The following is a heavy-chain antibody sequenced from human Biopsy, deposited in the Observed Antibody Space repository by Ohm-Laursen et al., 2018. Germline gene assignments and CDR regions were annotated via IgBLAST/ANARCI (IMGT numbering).Heavy chain of an antibody. Sequence: GSLRLSCAASGFSLRNYTINWVRQAPGKGLEWVSSISRSTSHFLYAEALKGRFTSSRDNAKNSVYLQMSSLRAEDTGVYYCARGRTHLLPDHDWFDPWGQGTPVTVSS. V-gene: IGHV3-21*04. D-gene: IGHD1-14*01. CDR2: ISRSTSHF. J-gene: IGHJ5*02. CDR3: ARGRTHLLPDHDWFDP. CDR1: GFSLRNYT.